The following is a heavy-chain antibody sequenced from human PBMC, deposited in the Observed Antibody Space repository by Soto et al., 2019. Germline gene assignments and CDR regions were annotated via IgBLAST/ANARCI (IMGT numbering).Heavy chain of an antibody. CDR3: ARASYDYGGKADVFDI. J-gene: IGHJ3*02. CDR1: GFTFDDYG. V-gene: IGHV3-20*04. CDR2: VNWNGGST. D-gene: IGHD4-17*01. Sequence: GGSLRLSCAASGFTFDDYGMSWARQAPGKGLEWVSGVNWNGGSTGYADSVKGRFTISRDNSKNTLYLQMNSLRAEDTAVYYCARASYDYGGKADVFDIWGQGTMVTVSS.